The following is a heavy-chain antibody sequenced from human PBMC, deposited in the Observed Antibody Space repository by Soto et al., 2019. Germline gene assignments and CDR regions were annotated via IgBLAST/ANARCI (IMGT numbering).Heavy chain of an antibody. CDR1: GGFVSSGSYY. Sequence: QVQLQQWGAGLLKPSETLSLTCAVYGGFVSSGSYYWSWIGQPPGKGLEWIGEMSHSGGTHFNPYLKRRVPISVDTSKNQFSLKMSSVTAADTALYYCARVERGTATTVVDAFDIWGPGTMVTVSS. CDR2: MSHSGGT. CDR3: ARVERGTATTVVDAFDI. V-gene: IGHV4-34*01. J-gene: IGHJ3*02. D-gene: IGHD1-1*01.